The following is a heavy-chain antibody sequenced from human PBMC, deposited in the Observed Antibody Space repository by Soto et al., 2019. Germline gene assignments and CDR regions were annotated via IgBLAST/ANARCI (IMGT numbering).Heavy chain of an antibody. D-gene: IGHD3-10*01. J-gene: IGHJ4*02. V-gene: IGHV1-69*02. CDR3: ATPFGSSGN. CDR2: IIPILGIA. CDR1: GGTFSSYI. Sequence: QVQLVQSGAAVKKPGSSVKVSCKASGGTFSSYIISWVRQAPGQGLEWMGRIIPILGIANYAQKFQGRVTIAADKSTSTAYMELSSLRSEDTAVYYCATPFGSSGNWGQGTLVTVSS.